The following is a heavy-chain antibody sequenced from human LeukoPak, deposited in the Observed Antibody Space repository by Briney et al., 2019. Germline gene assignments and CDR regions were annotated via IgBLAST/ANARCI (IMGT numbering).Heavy chain of an antibody. CDR1: GGSFSGYY. Sequence: SETLSLTCALHGGSFSGYYWSWIRQPPREGLEWIGDINHSGSTNYNLTLKSRVTISVDTSNDQFSLKLSSVTAADTAVYYCARVRVLRAYYYYGMDVGGQGPTDTVS. CDR2: INHSGST. J-gene: IGHJ6*02. CDR3: ARVRVLRAYYYYGMDV. V-gene: IGHV4-34*01.